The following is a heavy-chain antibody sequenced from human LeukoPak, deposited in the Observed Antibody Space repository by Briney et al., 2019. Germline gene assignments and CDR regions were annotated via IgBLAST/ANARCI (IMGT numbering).Heavy chain of an antibody. D-gene: IGHD6-13*01. J-gene: IGHJ5*02. CDR3: AREGRRIAAAASNWFDP. CDR1: GGSISSYY. Sequence: SETLSLTCTVSGGSISSYYWSWIRQPPGKGLEWIGYIYYSGSTNYNPSLKSRVTISVDTSKNQFSLKLSSVTAADTAVYYCAREGRRIAAAASNWFDPWGQGTLVTVFS. CDR2: IYYSGST. V-gene: IGHV4-59*01.